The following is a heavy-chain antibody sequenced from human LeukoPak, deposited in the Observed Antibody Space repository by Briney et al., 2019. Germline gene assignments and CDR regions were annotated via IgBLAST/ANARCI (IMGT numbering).Heavy chain of an antibody. J-gene: IGHJ5*02. CDR3: ARDRPNYHESNGHYYERDGDH. CDR1: GFTFNIYA. D-gene: IGHD3-22*01. Sequence: GGSLRLSCAASGFTFNIYAMSWVRLAPGKGLQWVASMCGSAGCTFYTDSVKGRFTISRDNSNNTLYLEMNSLRAEDTALYYCARDRPNYHESNGHYYERDGDHWGQGTLVTVSS. V-gene: IGHV3-23*01. CDR2: MCGSAGCT.